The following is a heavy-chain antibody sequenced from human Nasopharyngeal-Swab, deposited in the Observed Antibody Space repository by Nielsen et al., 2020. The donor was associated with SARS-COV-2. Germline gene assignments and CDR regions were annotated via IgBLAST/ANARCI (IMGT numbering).Heavy chain of an antibody. V-gene: IGHV4-59*01. CDR1: GGSFSDYY. CDR3: ARGFDY. CDR2: IYYSGST. J-gene: IGHJ4*02. Sequence: SETLSLTCAVYGGSFSDYYWSWIRQPPGKGLEWIGYIYYSGSTNYNPSLKSRVTISVDTSKNQFSLKLSSVTAADTAVYYCARGFDYWGQGTLVTVSS. D-gene: IGHD3-10*01.